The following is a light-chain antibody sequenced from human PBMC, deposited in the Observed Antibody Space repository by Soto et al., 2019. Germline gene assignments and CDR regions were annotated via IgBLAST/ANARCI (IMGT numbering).Light chain of an antibody. J-gene: IGKJ3*01. CDR2: GTS. V-gene: IGKV3-20*01. CDR3: QPYGTSLLS. CDR1: QSVSSSY. Sequence: EIVLTQSPGTLPLSPGERATLSCRASQSVSSSYLAWYQQKPGQAPRLLIYGTSSRDTGIPDRCSGSGSWTDFTRTISRLEPEAVAVYYCQPYGTSLLSFGPGTKVDIK.